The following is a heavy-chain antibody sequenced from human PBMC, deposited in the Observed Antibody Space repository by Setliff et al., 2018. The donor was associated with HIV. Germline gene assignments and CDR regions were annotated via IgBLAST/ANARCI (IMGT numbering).Heavy chain of an antibody. CDR3: ARWGEPAQKAFDL. Sequence: SETLSLTCTVSGGPISSSSYYWGWIRQPPGKGLEYIGYIYYSGSTYYNPSLKSRVTISVDAPKSQFSLKLTSVTATDTAVYYCARWGEPAQKAFDLWG. J-gene: IGHJ3*01. V-gene: IGHV4-39*07. D-gene: IGHD3-16*01. CDR2: IYYSGST. CDR1: GGPISSSSYY.